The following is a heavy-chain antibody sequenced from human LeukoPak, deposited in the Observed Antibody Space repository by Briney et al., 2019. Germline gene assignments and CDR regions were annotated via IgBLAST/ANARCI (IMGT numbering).Heavy chain of an antibody. J-gene: IGHJ4*02. CDR2: IKPDGTEK. CDR1: GFVFSNYW. Sequence: GGSLRLSCAASGFVFSNYWMSWVRQAPGKGLEWVANIKPDGTEKYYVDSLKGRFTISRDNAKNSLYLEMNSLKPEDTALYYCAKLMVGGLTKSPFDSWGQGTLVTVSS. D-gene: IGHD3-10*01. CDR3: AKLMVGGLTKSPFDS. V-gene: IGHV3-7*03.